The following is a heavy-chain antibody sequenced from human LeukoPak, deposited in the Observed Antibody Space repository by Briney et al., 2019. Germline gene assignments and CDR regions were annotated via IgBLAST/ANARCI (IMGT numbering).Heavy chain of an antibody. CDR3: ARNGWELITYYYYYMDG. J-gene: IGHJ6*03. Sequence: ASVKVSCKASGYTFTSYDINWVRQATGQGLEWMGWMNPNSGNTGYAQKFQGRVTMTRNTSISTAYMELSSLRSEDTAVYYCARNGWELITYYYYYMDGWGKGTTVTVSS. CDR2: MNPNSGNT. D-gene: IGHD1-26*01. V-gene: IGHV1-8*01. CDR1: GYTFTSYD.